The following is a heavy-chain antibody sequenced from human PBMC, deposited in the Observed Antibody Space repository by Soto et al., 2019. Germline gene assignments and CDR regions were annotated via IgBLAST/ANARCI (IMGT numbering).Heavy chain of an antibody. Sequence: PSETLSLTCTVSGGSISSSSYYWGWIRQPPGKGLEWIGSIYYSGSTYYNPSLKSRVTISVDTSKNQFSLKLSSVTAADTAVYYCVSSYSSRYSFDYWGQGTLVTVSS. CDR3: VSSYSSRYSFDY. J-gene: IGHJ4*02. CDR2: IYYSGST. V-gene: IGHV4-39*01. CDR1: GGSISSSSYY. D-gene: IGHD6-25*01.